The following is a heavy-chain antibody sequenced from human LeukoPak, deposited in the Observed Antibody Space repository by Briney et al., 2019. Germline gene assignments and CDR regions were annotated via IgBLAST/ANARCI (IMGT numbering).Heavy chain of an antibody. D-gene: IGHD2-2*02. CDR2: INPSGGST. V-gene: IGHV1-46*01. CDR3: ARGYCSSSTCDTPFDY. Sequence: GASVKVSCKATGYTFTSYFLHWVRQAPGQGLEWMEIINPSGGSTTYAQKFQGRVTMTRDMSTSTVYMELSSLRSEDTAIYYCARGYCSSSTCDTPFDYWGQGTLVTVSS. CDR1: GYTFTSYF. J-gene: IGHJ4*02.